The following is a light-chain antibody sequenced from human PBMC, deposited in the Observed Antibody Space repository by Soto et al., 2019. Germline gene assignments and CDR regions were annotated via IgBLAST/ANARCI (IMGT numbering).Light chain of an antibody. CDR2: DAS. J-gene: IGKJ1*01. Sequence: DIQMTQSPSTVPAFVGDRVTITCRATQSINNWLAWYQQKPGQAPKLLIYDASSLESGVPSRFSGRGSGTEFTLNIDGLQPDDFATYYCLQFDSPPWTFGQGTKIEFK. CDR3: LQFDSPPWT. V-gene: IGKV1-5*01. CDR1: QSINNW.